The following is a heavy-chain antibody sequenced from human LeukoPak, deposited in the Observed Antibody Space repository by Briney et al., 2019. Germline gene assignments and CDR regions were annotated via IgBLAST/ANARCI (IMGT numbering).Heavy chain of an antibody. CDR2: ISYDGSNK. D-gene: IGHD2-15*01. CDR1: GFTFSSYA. J-gene: IGHJ4*02. CDR3: ARGRYCSGGSCYLKPFDY. V-gene: IGHV3-30-3*01. Sequence: GGSLRLSCAASGFTFSSYAMHWVRQAPGKGLEWVAVISYDGSNKYYADSVKGRFTISRDNSKNTLYLQMNSLRAEDTAVYYCARGRYCSGGSCYLKPFDYWGQGTLVTVSS.